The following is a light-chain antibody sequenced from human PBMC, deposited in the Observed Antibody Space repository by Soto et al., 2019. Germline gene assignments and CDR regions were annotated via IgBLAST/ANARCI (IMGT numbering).Light chain of an antibody. Sequence: EIVLTQSPGTLSLFPGERATLSCRTSQSLTTRYLAWYQQKPGEAPMLLIYGASSRATGIPDRFRGSGSGTDFTLTISSLVPEDFAVYFCQQYGRSPTFGQGTRLEIK. CDR1: QSLTTRY. V-gene: IGKV3-20*01. CDR2: GAS. J-gene: IGKJ5*01. CDR3: QQYGRSPT.